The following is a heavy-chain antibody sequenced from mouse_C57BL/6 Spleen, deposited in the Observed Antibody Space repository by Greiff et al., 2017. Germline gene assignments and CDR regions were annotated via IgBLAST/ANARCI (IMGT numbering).Heavy chain of an antibody. CDR1: GYTFTSYW. V-gene: IGHV1-50*01. Sequence: QDQLQQPGAELVKPGASVKLSCKASGYTFTSYWMQWVKQRPGQGLEWIGEIDPSDSYTNYNQKFKGKATLTVDTSSSTAYMQLSSLTSEDSAVYYCARWLLHYFDDWGQGTTLTVSS. J-gene: IGHJ2*01. CDR3: ARWLLHYFDD. CDR2: IDPSDSYT. D-gene: IGHD2-3*01.